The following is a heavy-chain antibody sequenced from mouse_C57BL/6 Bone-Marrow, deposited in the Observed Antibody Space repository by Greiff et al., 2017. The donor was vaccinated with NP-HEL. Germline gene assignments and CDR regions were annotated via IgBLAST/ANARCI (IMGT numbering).Heavy chain of an antibody. J-gene: IGHJ3*01. CDR1: GYAFSGSC. CDR2: LYPGDGGT. V-gene: IGHV1-82*01. CDR3: AVPHYYGSFYAD. D-gene: IGHD1-1*01. Sequence: VQLQQSGPELVKPGASVKISCKASGYAFSGSCMNWVKQRPGKGLEWIGRLYPGDGGTNYNGKFKGKATLTADKFSSTAYMQLSSLTSEDSAVYFCAVPHYYGSFYADGGQGTLVTVAA.